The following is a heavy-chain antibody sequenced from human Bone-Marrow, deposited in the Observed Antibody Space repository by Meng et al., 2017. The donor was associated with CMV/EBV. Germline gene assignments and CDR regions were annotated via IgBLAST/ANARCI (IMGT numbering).Heavy chain of an antibody. CDR3: AKDSVGAFDI. D-gene: IGHD3-3*01. V-gene: IGHV3-13*01. CDR1: GFTFSSYD. Sequence: ACAASGFTFSSYDRHWVRQAPGKGREWFSAIGTASDTYYPGSVKGRFTISRENAKNSLYLQMISLRAGDTDVYYCAKDSVGAFDIWGQGTMVTVSS. J-gene: IGHJ3*02. CDR2: IGTASDT.